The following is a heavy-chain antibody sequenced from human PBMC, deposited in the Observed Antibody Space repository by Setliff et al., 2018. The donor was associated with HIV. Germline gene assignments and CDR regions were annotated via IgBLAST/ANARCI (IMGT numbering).Heavy chain of an antibody. V-gene: IGHV1-8*02. Sequence: ASVKVSCKASGYTFTSYDINWVRQATGQGLERMGWMNPDSGNTGYAQKFQGRVTMTRNTSISTAYMELSSLKSEETAVFYCATGASDYDSSGYYPALWWWGQGTLVTVSS. J-gene: IGHJ4*02. D-gene: IGHD3-22*01. CDR1: GYTFTSYD. CDR3: ATGASDYDSSGYYPALWW. CDR2: MNPDSGNT.